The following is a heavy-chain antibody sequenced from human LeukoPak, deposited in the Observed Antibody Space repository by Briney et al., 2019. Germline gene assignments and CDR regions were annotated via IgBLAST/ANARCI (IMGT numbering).Heavy chain of an antibody. Sequence: PGGSLGLSCAASGFTVSSNYMSWVRQAPGKGLEWVSVIYSGGSTYYADSVKGRFTISRDNSENTLYLQMNSLRAEDTAVYYCARSYSGYDLFDYWGQGTLVTVSS. CDR3: ARSYSGYDLFDY. D-gene: IGHD5-12*01. J-gene: IGHJ4*02. CDR2: IYSGGST. V-gene: IGHV3-53*01. CDR1: GFTVSSNY.